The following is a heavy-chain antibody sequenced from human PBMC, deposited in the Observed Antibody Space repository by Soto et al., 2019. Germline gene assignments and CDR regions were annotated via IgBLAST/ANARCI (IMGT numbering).Heavy chain of an antibody. Sequence: SETLSLTCAVYGGSFSGYYWSWIRQPPGKGLEWIGEINHSGSTNYNPSLKSRVTISVDTSKDQFSLKLSTVTAADTAVYYCARRILGYCSGGSCGFDYWGQGTLVTVSS. CDR1: GGSFSGYY. CDR2: INHSGST. J-gene: IGHJ4*02. V-gene: IGHV4-34*01. D-gene: IGHD2-15*01. CDR3: ARRILGYCSGGSCGFDY.